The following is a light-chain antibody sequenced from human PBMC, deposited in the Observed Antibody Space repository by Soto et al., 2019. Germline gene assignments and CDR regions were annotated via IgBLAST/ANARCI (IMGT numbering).Light chain of an antibody. CDR2: RNN. Sequence: QSVLTQPPSASGTPGQRVTISCSGTSSSIESNYVYWYQQLPGTAPRLLIYRNNQRPSGLPDRFSGSKSGTSDSLAISALRSEDEADYYCTVWDDSLRGRLFGGGTKVTVL. J-gene: IGLJ2*01. CDR3: TVWDDSLRGRL. V-gene: IGLV1-47*01. CDR1: SSSIESNY.